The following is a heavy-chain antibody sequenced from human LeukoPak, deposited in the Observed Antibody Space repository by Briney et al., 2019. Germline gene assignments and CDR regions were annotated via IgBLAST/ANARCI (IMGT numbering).Heavy chain of an antibody. V-gene: IGHV3-30*03. CDR1: GFTFSSYG. Sequence: GGSLRLSCAASGFTFSSYGMHWVRQAPGEGLEWVAVISYDGSNKYYADSVKGRFTISRDNSKNTLYLQMNSLRAEDTAVYYCGTHNFDYWGQGTLVTVSS. D-gene: IGHD1-14*01. CDR2: ISYDGSNK. J-gene: IGHJ4*02. CDR3: GTHNFDY.